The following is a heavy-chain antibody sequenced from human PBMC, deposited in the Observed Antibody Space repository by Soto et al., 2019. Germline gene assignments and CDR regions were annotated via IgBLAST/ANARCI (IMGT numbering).Heavy chain of an antibody. Sequence: SETLSLTCSVSGGSISWYYWSWIRQTAGKRLEWIGRMYHTGTTDYNPSLKRRLSMSVDTSKNQFSLRLSSVTAADTALYYCARDVGYTGYEQGNPFDLWGQGTMVT. CDR3: ARDVGYTGYEQGNPFDL. D-gene: IGHD5-12*01. CDR2: MYHTGTT. V-gene: IGHV4-4*07. J-gene: IGHJ3*01. CDR1: GGSISWYY.